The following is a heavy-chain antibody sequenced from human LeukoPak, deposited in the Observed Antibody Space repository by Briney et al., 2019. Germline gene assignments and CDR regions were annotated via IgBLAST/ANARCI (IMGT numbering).Heavy chain of an antibody. V-gene: IGHV4-59*02. Sequence: SETLSLTCTVSGGSVTAYYWSWIRQPPGKGLEWIGHIYYSGSTSYNPSLKSRVTMSVDTSKNQFSLKLTSVTAADTAVHYCARALRTYYYDSSGPSSFDYWGQGTLVTVSS. CDR1: GGSVTAYY. CDR3: ARALRTYYYDSSGPSSFDY. D-gene: IGHD3-22*01. CDR2: IYYSGST. J-gene: IGHJ4*02.